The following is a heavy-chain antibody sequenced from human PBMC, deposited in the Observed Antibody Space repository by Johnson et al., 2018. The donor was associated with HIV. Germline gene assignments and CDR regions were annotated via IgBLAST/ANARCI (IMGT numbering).Heavy chain of an antibody. V-gene: IGHV3-30-3*01. Sequence: QVQLVESGGGVVQPGRSLRLSCAASGFTFSSYAMHWVRQAPGKGLEWVAVLSYDGSNKFYADSVKGRFTISRDNSKNTLYLQMNSLRTEDTAMYYCASEMGDFGNPAFDIWGQGTMVTVSS. CDR3: ASEMGDFGNPAFDI. D-gene: IGHD3-16*01. J-gene: IGHJ3*02. CDR1: GFTFSSYA. CDR2: LSYDGSNK.